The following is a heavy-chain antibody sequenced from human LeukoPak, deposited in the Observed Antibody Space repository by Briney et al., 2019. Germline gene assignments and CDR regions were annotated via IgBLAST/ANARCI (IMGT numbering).Heavy chain of an antibody. V-gene: IGHV1-69*13. J-gene: IGHJ4*02. CDR2: IIPIFGTA. CDR1: GYTFTGYY. D-gene: IGHD5-12*01. Sequence: ASVKVSCKASGYTFTGYYMHWVRQAPGQGLEWMGGIIPIFGTANYAQKFQGRVTITADESTSTAYMELSSLRSEDTAVYYCARGTPGYSGYDSWPCWGQGTLVTVSS. CDR3: ARGTPGYSGYDSWPC.